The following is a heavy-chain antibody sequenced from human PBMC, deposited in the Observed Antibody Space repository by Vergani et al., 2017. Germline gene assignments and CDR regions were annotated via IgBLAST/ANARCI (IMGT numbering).Heavy chain of an antibody. CDR3: AILNIAALHDAFDI. D-gene: IGHD6-6*01. J-gene: IGHJ3*02. CDR2: MNPNSGNT. V-gene: IGHV1-8*01. CDR1: GYTFTSYD. Sequence: QVQLVQSGAEVKKPGASVKVSCKASGYTFTSYDINWVRQATGQGLEWMGWMNPNSGNTGYAQKFQGRVTMTRNTSISTAYMELSSLRSEDTAVYYCAILNIAALHDAFDIWGQGTMVTVSS.